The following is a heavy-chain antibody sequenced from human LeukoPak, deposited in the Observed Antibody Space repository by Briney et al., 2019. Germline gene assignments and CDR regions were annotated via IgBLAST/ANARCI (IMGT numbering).Heavy chain of an antibody. Sequence: ASVKVSCKASGGTFSNYAISWVRQAPGQGLEWMGGIIPIFGTANYAQKFRGRVTITADKSTRTAYMELSRLRSDDTAVYYCSRQGGLGDYYYYMDVWGKGTTVTISS. D-gene: IGHD3-16*01. CDR2: IIPIFGTA. CDR3: SRQGGLGDYYYYMDV. V-gene: IGHV1-69*06. J-gene: IGHJ6*03. CDR1: GGTFSNYA.